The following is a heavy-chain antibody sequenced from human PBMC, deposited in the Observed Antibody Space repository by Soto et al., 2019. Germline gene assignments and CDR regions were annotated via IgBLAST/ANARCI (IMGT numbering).Heavy chain of an antibody. CDR1: GFTFSSYA. Sequence: GGSLRLSCAASGFTFSSYAMSWVRQAPGKGLEWVSAISGSGGSTYYADSVKGRFTISRDNSKNTLYLQMNSLRAEDTAVYYCAKDRRTYYYDSSGYSHDYWGQGTLVTVSS. D-gene: IGHD3-22*01. CDR3: AKDRRTYYYDSSGYSHDY. J-gene: IGHJ4*02. CDR2: ISGSGGST. V-gene: IGHV3-23*01.